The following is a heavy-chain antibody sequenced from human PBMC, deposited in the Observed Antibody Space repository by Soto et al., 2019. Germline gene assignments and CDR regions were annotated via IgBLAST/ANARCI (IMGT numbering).Heavy chain of an antibody. D-gene: IGHD2-15*01. CDR2: IYYSGST. CDR1: SASFTVYY. CDR3: ARDAGGPGDY. J-gene: IGHJ4*02. V-gene: IGHV4-59*01. Sequence: SEILSLTCTVSSASFTVYYWSWIRQPPGKGLEWIGYIYYSGSTSYNPSLTSRVTLSADTSKNQFSLKLRSVTAADTAVYYCARDAGGPGDYWGQGVLVTVSS.